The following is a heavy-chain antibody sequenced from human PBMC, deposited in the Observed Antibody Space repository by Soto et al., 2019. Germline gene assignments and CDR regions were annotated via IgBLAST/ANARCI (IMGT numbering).Heavy chain of an antibody. Sequence: QVQLVESGGGVVQPGRSLRLSCAASGFTFSSYAMHWVRQAPGKGLEWVAVISYDGSNKYYADSVKGRFTISRDNSKNTRYLQRNSLRAEATAVYYCARTRGIAAAGLFPWGQGTLVTVSS. V-gene: IGHV3-30-3*01. CDR2: ISYDGSNK. CDR1: GFTFSSYA. D-gene: IGHD6-13*01. J-gene: IGHJ5*02. CDR3: ARTRGIAAAGLFP.